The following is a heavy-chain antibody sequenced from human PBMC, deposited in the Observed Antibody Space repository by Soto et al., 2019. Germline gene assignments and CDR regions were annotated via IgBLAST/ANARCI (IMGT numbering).Heavy chain of an antibody. CDR3: ARESSPTVAGTKYFDL. D-gene: IGHD6-19*01. CDR2: IYSGGST. V-gene: IGHV3-53*04. Sequence: GGYLRLSCAASGFTVSSNYMSWVRQAPGKGLEWVSVIYSGGSTYYADSVKGRFTISRHNSKNTLYLQMNSLRAEDTAVYYCARESSPTVAGTKYFDLWGRGTLVTVSS. CDR1: GFTVSSNY. J-gene: IGHJ2*01.